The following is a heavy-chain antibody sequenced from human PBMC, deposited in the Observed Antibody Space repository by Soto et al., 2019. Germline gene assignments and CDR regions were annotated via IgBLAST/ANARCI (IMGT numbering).Heavy chain of an antibody. Sequence: ASVKVSCKASGYTFTGYYMHWVRQAPGQGLEWMGWINPNSGGTNYAQKFQGWVTMTRDTSISTAYMELSRLRSDDTAVYYCARGSLIVVVPAAQATSPNWFDPWGQGTLVTVSS. D-gene: IGHD2-2*01. CDR2: INPNSGGT. V-gene: IGHV1-2*04. J-gene: IGHJ5*02. CDR3: ARGSLIVVVPAAQATSPNWFDP. CDR1: GYTFTGYY.